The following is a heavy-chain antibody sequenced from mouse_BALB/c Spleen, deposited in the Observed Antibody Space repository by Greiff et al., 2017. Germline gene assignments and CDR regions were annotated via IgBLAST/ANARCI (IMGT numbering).Heavy chain of an antibody. Sequence: VQLQQSGPELVKPGASVRISCKASGYTFTSYYIHWVKQRPGQGLEWIGWIYPGNVNTKYNEKFKGKATLTADKSSSTAYMQLSSLTSEDSAVYFCARSRYGSNFDYWGQGTTLTVSS. D-gene: IGHD1-1*01. CDR1: GYTFTSYY. CDR3: ARSRYGSNFDY. J-gene: IGHJ2*01. V-gene: IGHV1S56*01. CDR2: IYPGNVNT.